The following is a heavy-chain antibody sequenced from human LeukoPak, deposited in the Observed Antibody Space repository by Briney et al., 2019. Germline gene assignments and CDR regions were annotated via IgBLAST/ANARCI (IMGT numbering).Heavy chain of an antibody. J-gene: IGHJ6*02. CDR1: GGSINSYY. Sequence: SETLSLTCTVSGGSINSYYWTWIRQPPGKGLEWIGYIYNSGSTKYNPSLKSRVTISVDTSKNQVSLRLTSVTAADTAVYYCARGVHYDILTGSWRYCGLDVWGQGTTVTVSS. CDR3: ARGVHYDILTGSWRYCGLDV. CDR2: IYNSGST. V-gene: IGHV4-59*01. D-gene: IGHD3-9*01.